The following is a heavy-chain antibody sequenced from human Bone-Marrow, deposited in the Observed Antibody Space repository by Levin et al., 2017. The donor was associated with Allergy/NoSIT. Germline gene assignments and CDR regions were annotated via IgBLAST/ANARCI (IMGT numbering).Heavy chain of an antibody. CDR2: IYYGGTT. J-gene: IGHJ4*02. Sequence: GGSLRLSCVASGFTVTSTYMSWVRQAPGKGLEWVSMIYYGGTTYYADSVEGRFTISRDNSKNTLFLHMNSLRAEDTATYYCARVAWDYGLWNGYYYFALWGQGTLVTVSP. D-gene: IGHD3/OR15-3a*01. V-gene: IGHV3-53*01. CDR1: GFTVTSTY. CDR3: ARVAWDYGLWNGYYYFAL.